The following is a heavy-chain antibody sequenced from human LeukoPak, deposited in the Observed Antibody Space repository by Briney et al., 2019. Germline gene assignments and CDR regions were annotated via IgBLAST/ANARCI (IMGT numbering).Heavy chain of an antibody. V-gene: IGHV3-30*18. D-gene: IGHD3-22*01. J-gene: IGHJ4*02. Sequence: GGSLRLSCAASGFTFSNYAIHWVRQAPGKGLEWVAVISYDGSNKYYADSVKGRFTISRDNPKNALYLQMNSLRAEDTAVYYCAKGSYDSSGTCFDYWGQGTLVTVSS. CDR2: ISYDGSNK. CDR1: GFTFSNYA. CDR3: AKGSYDSSGTCFDY.